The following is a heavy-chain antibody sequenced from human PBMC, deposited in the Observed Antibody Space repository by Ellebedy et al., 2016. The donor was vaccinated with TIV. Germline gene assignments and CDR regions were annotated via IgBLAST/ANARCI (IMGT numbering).Heavy chain of an antibody. J-gene: IGHJ5*02. V-gene: IGHV3-30*04. CDR3: AKLNWFDP. CDR1: GFTFSSYA. Sequence: GESLKISXSASGFTFSSYAMHWVRQAPGKGLEWVAVISYDGSNKYYADSVKGRFTISRDNSKNTLYLQMNSLRAEDTAVYYCAKLNWFDPWGQGTLVTVSS. CDR2: ISYDGSNK. D-gene: IGHD1-26*01.